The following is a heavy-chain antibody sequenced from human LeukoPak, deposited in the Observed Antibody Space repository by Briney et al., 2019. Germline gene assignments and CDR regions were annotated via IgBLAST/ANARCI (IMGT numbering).Heavy chain of an antibody. V-gene: IGHV1-46*03. CDR2: INPSGGST. Sequence: ASVKVSCKASGYTFTSYYMHWVRQAPGQGLEWMGIINPSGGSTSYAQKFQGRVTMTRDTSTSTVYMELSSLRSEGTAVYYCARVRAVPAASNWFDPWGQGTLVTVSS. D-gene: IGHD2-2*01. J-gene: IGHJ5*02. CDR3: ARVRAVPAASNWFDP. CDR1: GYTFTSYY.